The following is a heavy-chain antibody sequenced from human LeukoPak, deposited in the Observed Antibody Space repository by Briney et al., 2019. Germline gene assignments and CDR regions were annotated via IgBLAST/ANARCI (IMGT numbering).Heavy chain of an antibody. J-gene: IGHJ5*02. CDR2: IYYSGST. Sequence: SETLSLTCTVSGGSISSYYWSWIRQPPGKGLEWIGYIYYSGSTNYNPSLKSRVTISVDTSKNQFSLKLSSVTAADTAVYYCARLTAYCGGDCYSSWRFDPWGQGTLVTVSS. CDR1: GGSISSYY. V-gene: IGHV4-59*08. CDR3: ARLTAYCGGDCYSSWRFDP. D-gene: IGHD2-21*02.